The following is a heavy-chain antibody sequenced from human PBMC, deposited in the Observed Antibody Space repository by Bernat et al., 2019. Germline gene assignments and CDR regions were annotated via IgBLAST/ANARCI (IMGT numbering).Heavy chain of an antibody. CDR3: SRGGVPGGFDI. Sequence: EVQLVESGGGLVQPGGSLRLSCAASEFTLSSYSMFWVRQAPGEGLVWVSRIDSGGRATTYADSVKGRFTISRDNAKNTLYLQMSGLRVEDTAGFYWSRGGVPGGFDIWGQGTMVSVSS. CDR1: EFTLSSYS. CDR2: IDSGGRAT. V-gene: IGHV3-74*01. D-gene: IGHD2-8*02. J-gene: IGHJ3*02.